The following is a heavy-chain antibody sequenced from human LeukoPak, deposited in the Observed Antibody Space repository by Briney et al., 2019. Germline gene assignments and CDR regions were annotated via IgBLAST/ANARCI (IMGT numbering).Heavy chain of an antibody. CDR3: ARHSRGFSSIAARSPQGGRLDY. CDR1: GGSFSGYY. Sequence: SETLSLTCAVYGGSFSGYYWSWIRQPPGKGLEWIGEINHSGSTNYNPSLKSRVTISVDTSKNQFSLKLSSVTAADTAVYYCARHSRGFSSIAARSPQGGRLDYWGQGTLVTVSS. V-gene: IGHV4-34*01. CDR2: INHSGST. D-gene: IGHD6-6*01. J-gene: IGHJ4*02.